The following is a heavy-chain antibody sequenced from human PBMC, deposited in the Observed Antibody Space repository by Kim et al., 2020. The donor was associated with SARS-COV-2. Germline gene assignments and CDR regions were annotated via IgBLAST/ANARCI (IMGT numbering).Heavy chain of an antibody. D-gene: IGHD3-22*01. CDR1: GFTFSDYY. V-gene: IGHV3-11*01. Sequence: GGSLRLSCAASGFTFSDYYMSWIRQAPGKGLEWVSYISSSGSTIYYADSVKGRFTISRDNAKNSLYLQMNSLRAEDTAVYYCARDKRVDYYDSSESWFDPWGQGTLVTVSS. CDR3: ARDKRVDYYDSSESWFDP. CDR2: ISSSGSTI. J-gene: IGHJ5*02.